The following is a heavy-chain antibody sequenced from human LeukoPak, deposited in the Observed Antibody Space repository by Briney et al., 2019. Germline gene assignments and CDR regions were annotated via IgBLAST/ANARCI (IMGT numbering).Heavy chain of an antibody. D-gene: IGHD2-15*01. V-gene: IGHV3-23*01. CDR1: GFTFSNFA. CDR3: AKEYCSGDSCYSGNWFDP. Sequence: GGSLRLSCAASGFTFSNFAMSWVRQAPGKGLEWVSAISGSGDSTYYADSVKGRFTISRDNSKNTLYLQMNSLRADDTAVYSCAKEYCSGDSCYSGNWFDPWGQGPLVTVSS. J-gene: IGHJ5*02. CDR2: ISGSGDST.